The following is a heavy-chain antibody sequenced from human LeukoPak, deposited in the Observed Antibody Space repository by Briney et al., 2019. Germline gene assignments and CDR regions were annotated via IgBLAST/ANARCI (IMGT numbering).Heavy chain of an antibody. D-gene: IGHD4-23*01. CDR2: INHSGST. CDR3: ARTTVVTDYYFDY. V-gene: IGHV4-34*01. CDR1: GGSFGGYY. Sequence: SETLSLTCAVYGGSFGGYYWSWIRQPPGRGLEWIGEINHSGSTNYNPSLKSRVTISVDTSKNQFSLKLSSVTAADTAVYYCARTTVVTDYYFDYWGQGTLVTVSS. J-gene: IGHJ4*02.